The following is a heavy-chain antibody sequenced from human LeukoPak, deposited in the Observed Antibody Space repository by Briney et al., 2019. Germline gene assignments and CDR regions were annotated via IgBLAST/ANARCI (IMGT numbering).Heavy chain of an antibody. CDR2: INPSGGTT. V-gene: IGHV1-46*01. D-gene: IGHD6-6*01. CDR3: ARRIAGRLINDAFDI. Sequence: APVKVSCKASGYTFTSYHMHWVRQAPGQGLEWMGIINPSGGTTNYAQKFRGRVTMTRDMSTSTVYMELSSLRSEDTAVYYCARRIAGRLINDAFDIWGQGTMVTVSS. CDR1: GYTFTSYH. J-gene: IGHJ3*02.